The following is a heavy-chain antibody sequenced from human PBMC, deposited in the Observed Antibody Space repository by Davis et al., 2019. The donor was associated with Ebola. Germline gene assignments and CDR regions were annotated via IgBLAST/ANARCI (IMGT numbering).Heavy chain of an antibody. CDR3: ARQADVGAYLEAGY. CDR1: GFTFTQYW. D-gene: IGHD3-10*02. CDR2: INGDGSER. V-gene: IGHV3-7*01. Sequence: PGGSLRLSCVTSGFTFTQYWMTWVRQAPGKGLEWVANINGDGSERYYEGSLKGRIAISRDNAKHSVFLQVNSLRADDTAVYYCARQADVGAYLEAGYWGQGTLVTVSS. J-gene: IGHJ4*02.